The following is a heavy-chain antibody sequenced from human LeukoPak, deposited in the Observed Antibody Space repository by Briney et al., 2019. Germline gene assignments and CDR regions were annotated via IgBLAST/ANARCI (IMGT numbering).Heavy chain of an antibody. D-gene: IGHD3-9*01. CDR1: GFTFDDYA. CDR2: ISWNSGSI. Sequence: SLRLSCAASGFTFDDYAMHWVRQAPGKGLEWVSGISWNSGSIGYADSVKGRFTISRDNAKNSLYLQMNSLRAEDTALYYCAKARYFDGGWFDPWGQGTLVTVSS. V-gene: IGHV3-9*01. CDR3: AKARYFDGGWFDP. J-gene: IGHJ5*02.